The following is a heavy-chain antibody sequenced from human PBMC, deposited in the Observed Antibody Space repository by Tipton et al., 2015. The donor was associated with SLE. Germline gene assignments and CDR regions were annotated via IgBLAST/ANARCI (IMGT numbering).Heavy chain of an antibody. J-gene: IGHJ3*02. CDR2: IYYSGST. Sequence: TLSLTCAVSGDSISDHYWSWIRQPPGKGLEWIGYIYYSGSTNYNPSLKSRVTISVDTSKNQFSLKLSSVTAADTAVYYCAREEGQWDAFDIWGQGTMVTVSS. CDR1: GDSISDHY. V-gene: IGHV4-59*11. D-gene: IGHD6-19*01. CDR3: AREEGQWDAFDI.